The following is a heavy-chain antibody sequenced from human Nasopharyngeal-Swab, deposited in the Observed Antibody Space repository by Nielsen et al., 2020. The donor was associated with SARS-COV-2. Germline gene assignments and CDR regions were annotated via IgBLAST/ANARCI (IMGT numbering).Heavy chain of an antibody. CDR2: IKQDGSEK. CDR3: ARDSKTYYYDSSGYYYEYYFDY. J-gene: IGHJ4*02. V-gene: IGHV3-7*01. D-gene: IGHD3-22*01. CDR1: GFTFSSYW. Sequence: GGSLRLSCAASGFTFSSYWMSWVRQAPGKGPEWVANIKQDGSEKYYVDSVKGRFTISRDNAKNSLYLQMNSLRAEDTAVYYCARDSKTYYYDSSGYYYEYYFDYWGQGTLVTVSS.